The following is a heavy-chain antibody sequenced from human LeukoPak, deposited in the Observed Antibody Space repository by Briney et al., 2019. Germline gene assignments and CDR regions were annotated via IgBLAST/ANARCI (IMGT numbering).Heavy chain of an antibody. D-gene: IGHD5-18*01. Sequence: GESPHIYGHASGYRFPNYWITWARQLPGKGLEWMGGIDPIDSYTTYSPSFQGHVTISTDKSIATVYLLWSSLKASDTAMYYCARARVDTAMADFDSWGQGTLVTVSS. CDR3: ARARVDTAMADFDS. CDR1: GYRFPNYW. V-gene: IGHV5-10-1*01. CDR2: IDPIDSYT. J-gene: IGHJ4*02.